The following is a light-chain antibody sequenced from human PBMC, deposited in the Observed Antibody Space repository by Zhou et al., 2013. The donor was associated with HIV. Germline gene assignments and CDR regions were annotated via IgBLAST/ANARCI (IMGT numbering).Light chain of an antibody. CDR2: AAS. Sequence: TQMTQSPSSLSASVGDRVVITCQASQHIDMYLNWYQQKPGKAPKSLIYAASSLLSGVSSNFSGSGSGTDFTLTVSGLQPEDFATYYCHQSDSVPFTFGQGTRLDIK. CDR1: QHIDMY. CDR3: HQSDSVPFT. J-gene: IGKJ5*01. V-gene: IGKV1-39*01.